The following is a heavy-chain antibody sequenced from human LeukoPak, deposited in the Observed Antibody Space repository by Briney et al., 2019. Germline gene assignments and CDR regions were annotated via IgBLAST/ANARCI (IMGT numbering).Heavy chain of an antibody. V-gene: IGHV1-69*13. CDR1: GGTFSSYA. J-gene: IGHJ4*02. Sequence: SVKVSCKASGGTFSSYAISWVRQAPGQGLEWMGGIIPIFGTANYAQKFQGRVTITADESTSTAYMELSSLRSEDTAVYYCARWAGYCRITNCYSAFDYWGQGTLVTVSS. CDR2: IIPIFGTA. D-gene: IGHD2-2*02. CDR3: ARWAGYCRITNCYSAFDY.